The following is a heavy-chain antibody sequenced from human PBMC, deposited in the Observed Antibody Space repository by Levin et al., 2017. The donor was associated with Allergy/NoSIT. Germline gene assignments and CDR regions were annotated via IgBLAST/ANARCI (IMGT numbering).Heavy chain of an antibody. D-gene: IGHD1-26*01. Sequence: SQTLSLTCNVSGGSIRGGSYSWGWIRQPPEKGLEWIGTISSGRSTYYNPSFNSRLTISLDTSKNLFSLKLDSLTAADTAVYYCATGPSGFDYWGKGTLVTVSS. J-gene: IGHJ4*02. CDR3: ATGPSGFDY. V-gene: IGHV4-39*01. CDR2: ISSGRST. CDR1: GGSIRGGSYS.